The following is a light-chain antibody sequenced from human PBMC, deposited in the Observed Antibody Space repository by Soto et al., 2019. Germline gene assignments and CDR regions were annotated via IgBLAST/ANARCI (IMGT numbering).Light chain of an antibody. CDR1: SSNIGTNY. Sequence: QSVLTQPPSASGTPGQRVTISCSGSSSNIGTNYVYWYKQLPGTAPKLLIYANDDRPSGVPDRFSGSTSGTSASLAITGLQAEDAADYYCQSYDNSLLAYVFGGGTKLTVL. V-gene: IGLV1-47*02. CDR2: AND. J-gene: IGLJ2*01. CDR3: QSYDNSLLAYV.